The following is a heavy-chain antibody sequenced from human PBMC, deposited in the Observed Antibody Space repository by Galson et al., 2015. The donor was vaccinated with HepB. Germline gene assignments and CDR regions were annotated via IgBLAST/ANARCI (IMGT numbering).Heavy chain of an antibody. V-gene: IGHV3-49*03. D-gene: IGHD6-19*01. CDR2: IRSKAYGGTT. Sequence: LRLSCAASGFTFGDYAMSWFRQAPGKGLEWVGFIRSKAYGGTTEYAASVKGRFTISRDDSKSIAYLQMNSLKTEDTAVYYCTRDRGDIAVAGNYYYYYMDVWGKGTTVTVSS. J-gene: IGHJ6*03. CDR3: TRDRGDIAVAGNYYYYYMDV. CDR1: GFTFGDYA.